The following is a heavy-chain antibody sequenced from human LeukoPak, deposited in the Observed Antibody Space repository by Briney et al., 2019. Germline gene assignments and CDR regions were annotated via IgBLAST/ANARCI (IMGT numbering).Heavy chain of an antibody. Sequence: QTGGSLTLSCATSGLTFNTYGMIWVRQAPGRGLWWVASISRDGENTKYADSVKGRFTISRDTSKSTLYLHVNSLTGEDTAVYYCAKGARTDYMARPGFDFWGQGALVTVS. CDR3: AKGARTDYMARPGFDF. V-gene: IGHV3-23*01. CDR2: ISRDGENT. CDR1: GLTFNTYG. D-gene: IGHD4-11*01. J-gene: IGHJ4*02.